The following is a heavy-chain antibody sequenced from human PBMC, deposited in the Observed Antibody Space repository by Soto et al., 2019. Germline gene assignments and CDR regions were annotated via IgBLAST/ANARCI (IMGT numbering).Heavy chain of an antibody. D-gene: IGHD3-10*01. Sequence: SVKVSCKASGGTFSSYAISWVRQAPGQGLEWMGGIIPIFGTANYAQKFQGRVTITADESTSTAYMELSSLRSEDTAVYYCARSERYYGSGSSSPYWYFDLWGRGTLVTVSS. CDR2: IIPIFGTA. J-gene: IGHJ2*01. V-gene: IGHV1-69*13. CDR3: ARSERYYGSGSSSPYWYFDL. CDR1: GGTFSSYA.